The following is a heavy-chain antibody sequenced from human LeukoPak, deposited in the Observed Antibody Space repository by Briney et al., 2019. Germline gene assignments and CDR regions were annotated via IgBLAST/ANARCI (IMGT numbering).Heavy chain of an antibody. CDR2: ISYDGSNK. CDR1: GFTFSSYA. D-gene: IGHD6-13*01. CDR3: ARDPEYSSSYPPQYYYYGMDV. J-gene: IGHJ6*02. Sequence: GGSLRLSCAASGFTFSSYAMHWVRQAPGKGLEWVAVISYDGSNKYYADSVKGRFTISRDNSKNTLYLQMNSLRAEDTAVYYCARDPEYSSSYPPQYYYYGMDVWGQGTTVTVSS. V-gene: IGHV3-30-3*01.